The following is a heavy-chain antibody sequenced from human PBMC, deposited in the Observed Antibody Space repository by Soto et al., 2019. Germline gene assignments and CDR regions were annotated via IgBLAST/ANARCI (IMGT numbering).Heavy chain of an antibody. Sequence: GESLKISCKGSGYSFPIFCINWVRQMPGKGLEWMGRVDPSDSYTDYSTSFQGHVTISADESISTAYLQWSSLKASDTDIYYGSRDQTIAVSGIDSWGQRTLVTVSS. CDR1: GYSFPIFC. CDR2: VDPSDSYT. J-gene: IGHJ4*02. V-gene: IGHV5-10-1*01. D-gene: IGHD6-19*01. CDR3: SRDQTIAVSGIDS.